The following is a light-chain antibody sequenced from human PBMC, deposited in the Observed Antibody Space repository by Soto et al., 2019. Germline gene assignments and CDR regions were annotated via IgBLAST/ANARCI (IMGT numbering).Light chain of an antibody. Sequence: IVMTQSPATLSVSPGEGATLSCRASETISRDLAWYQQKPDQSPRRLIFGAFTRATGVPVRFSGSGSGTEFTLTVSSLQSEDVAVYFCQQYNEWPLTFGGGTRVEIK. J-gene: IGKJ4*01. CDR1: ETISRD. V-gene: IGKV3D-15*01. CDR3: QQYNEWPLT. CDR2: GAF.